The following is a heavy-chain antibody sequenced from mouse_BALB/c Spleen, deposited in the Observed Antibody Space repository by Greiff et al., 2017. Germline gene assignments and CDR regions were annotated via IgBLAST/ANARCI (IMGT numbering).Heavy chain of an antibody. J-gene: IGHJ4*01. Sequence: EVKLMESVGGLVQPGESLKLSCEANEYEFPSHDMSWVRKTPEKRLELVAAINSDGGSTYYPDTMERRFIISRDNTKKTLYLQMSSLRSEDTALYYCARDEVGRYAMDYWGQGTSVTVSS. CDR3: ARDEVGRYAMDY. CDR2: INSDGGST. CDR1: EYEFPSHD. D-gene: IGHD4-1*01. V-gene: IGHV5-2*01.